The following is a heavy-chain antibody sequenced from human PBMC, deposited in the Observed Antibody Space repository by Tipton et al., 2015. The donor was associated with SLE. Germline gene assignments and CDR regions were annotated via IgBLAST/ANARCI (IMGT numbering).Heavy chain of an antibody. CDR1: GGSFSGYY. CDR3: ARDHLPGGYYYYMDV. V-gene: IGHV4-59*01. J-gene: IGHJ6*03. D-gene: IGHD3-10*01. CDR2: IYYSGST. Sequence: TPSLTCAVYGGSFSGYYWSWIRQPPGKGLEWIGYIYYSGSTNYNPSLKSRVTISVDTSKNQFSLKLSSVTAADTAVYYCARDHLPGGYYYYMDVWGKGTTVTVSS.